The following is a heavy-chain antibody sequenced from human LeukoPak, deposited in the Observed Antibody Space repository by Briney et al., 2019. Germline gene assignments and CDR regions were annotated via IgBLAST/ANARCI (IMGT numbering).Heavy chain of an antibody. Sequence: SETLSLTCTVSGGSISSYYWSWIRQPPGKGLEWIAYIYYSGSTNYNPSLKSRVTISVDTSKNQFSLKLTSVTAADTAVYYCARGAGYSREVNYYHYMDVWGKGTTVTVSS. CDR2: IYYSGST. CDR3: ARGAGYSREVNYYHYMDV. V-gene: IGHV4-59*12. D-gene: IGHD5-12*01. J-gene: IGHJ6*03. CDR1: GGSISSYY.